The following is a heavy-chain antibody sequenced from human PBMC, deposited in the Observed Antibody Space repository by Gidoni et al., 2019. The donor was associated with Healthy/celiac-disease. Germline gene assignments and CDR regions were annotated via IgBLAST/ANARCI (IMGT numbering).Heavy chain of an antibody. CDR1: GYTFTSYG. D-gene: IGHD3-9*01. V-gene: IGHV1-18*01. CDR2: ISAYNGNT. CDR3: ARVNVLRYFDWLGALEDY. J-gene: IGHJ4*02. Sequence: QVQLVQSGAEVKKPGASVKVSCKASGYTFTSYGISWVRQAPGQGLEWMGWISAYNGNTNYAQKLQGRVTMTTDTSTSTAYMELRSLRSDDTAVYYCARVNVLRYFDWLGALEDYWGQGTLVTVSS.